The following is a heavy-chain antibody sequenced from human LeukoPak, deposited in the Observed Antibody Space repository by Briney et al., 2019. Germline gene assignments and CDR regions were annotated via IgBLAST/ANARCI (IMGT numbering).Heavy chain of an antibody. CDR3: ARDFHSSGYYHYFHY. J-gene: IGHJ4*02. D-gene: IGHD3-22*01. V-gene: IGHV1-18*01. Sequence: DSVKVSCKASGYTFTSYGISWVRQAPGQALEWMGWISGYNGNTNYAQKLQGRVTMTTDTSTSTAYMELRSLRSDDTAVYYCARDFHSSGYYHYFHYWGQGTLVTVSS. CDR1: GYTFTSYG. CDR2: ISGYNGNT.